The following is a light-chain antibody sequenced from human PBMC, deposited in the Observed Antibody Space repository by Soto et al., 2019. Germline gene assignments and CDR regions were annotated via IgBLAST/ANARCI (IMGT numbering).Light chain of an antibody. V-gene: IGLV2-11*01. CDR1: SSDVGGYNY. CDR3: CSYACSYFFV. J-gene: IGLJ1*01. CDR2: DVS. Sequence: QSALTQPRSVSGSPGQSVTISCTGTSSDVGGYNYVSWYQQHPGKAPKLMIYDVSKRPSGVPDRFSGSKSGNTASLTISGLQAEDEADYYCCSYACSYFFVFGTGTKLTVL.